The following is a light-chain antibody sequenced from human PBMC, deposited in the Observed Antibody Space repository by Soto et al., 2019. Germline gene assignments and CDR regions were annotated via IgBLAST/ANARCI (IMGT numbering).Light chain of an antibody. CDR1: SSDIDAYNY. J-gene: IGLJ1*01. Sequence: QSSPTQPASVSWSPGQSITISCTGTSSDIDAYNYVSWYQQHPGKAPKLMIYDVSNRPSGISNRFSGSKSGNTASLTISGLQAEDEADYYCGSYTTSSNYVFGTGTKVTVL. V-gene: IGLV2-14*01. CDR2: DVS. CDR3: GSYTTSSNYV.